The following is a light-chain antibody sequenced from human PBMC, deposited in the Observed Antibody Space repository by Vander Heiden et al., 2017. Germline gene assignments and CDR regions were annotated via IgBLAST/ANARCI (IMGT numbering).Light chain of an antibody. J-gene: IGKJ1*01. CDR3: MQPLQTPRT. Sequence: VLTQSPLFLPVTPGESPSISSRSSQSLLYKDGNNYLDWYLQKPGQSPQLLIYLGSTRASGVPERFTGSGSGTDFALKITRVEAEDVGIYYCMQPLQTPRTFGQGTKVEI. CDR1: QSLLYKDGNNY. V-gene: IGKV2-28*01. CDR2: LGS.